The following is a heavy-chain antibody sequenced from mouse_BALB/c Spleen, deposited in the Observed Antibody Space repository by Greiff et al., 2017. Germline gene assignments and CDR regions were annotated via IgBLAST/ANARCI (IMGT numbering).Heavy chain of an antibody. D-gene: IGHD2-10*02. CDR3: ARGPYGNYLYYFDY. Sequence: MLVESGGGLVKPGGSLKLSCAASGFTFSSYAMSWVRQTPEKRLEWVASISSGGSTYYPDSVKGRFTISRDNARNILYLQMSSLRSEDTAMYYCARGPYGNYLYYFDYWGQGTTLTVSS. CDR1: GFTFSSYA. J-gene: IGHJ2*01. V-gene: IGHV5-6-5*01. CDR2: ISSGGST.